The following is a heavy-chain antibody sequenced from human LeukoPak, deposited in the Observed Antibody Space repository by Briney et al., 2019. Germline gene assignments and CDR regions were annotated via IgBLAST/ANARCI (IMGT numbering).Heavy chain of an antibody. CDR3: ARASDGMDV. CDR2: ISYDGSNK. CDR1: GFTFSSYA. Sequence: GASLRLSCAASGFTFSSYAMHWVRQAPGKGLEWVAVISYDGSNKYYADSVKGRFTISRDNSKNTLYLQMNSLRAEDTAVYYCARASDGMDVWGQGTTVTVSS. V-gene: IGHV3-30-3*01. J-gene: IGHJ6*02.